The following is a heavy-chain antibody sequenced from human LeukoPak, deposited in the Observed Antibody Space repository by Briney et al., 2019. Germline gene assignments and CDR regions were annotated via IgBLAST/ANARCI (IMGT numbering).Heavy chain of an antibody. J-gene: IGHJ6*03. V-gene: IGHV3-30*02. CDR2: IRYDGSNK. D-gene: IGHD6-13*01. Sequence: GGPLRLSCAASGFTFSSYDMHWVRQAPGKGLEWVAFIRYDGSNKYYADSVKGRFTISRDNSKNTLYLQMNSLRAEDTAVYYCAKDHSSSWYNYYYYYMDVWGKGTTVTVSS. CDR1: GFTFSSYD. CDR3: AKDHSSSWYNYYYYYMDV.